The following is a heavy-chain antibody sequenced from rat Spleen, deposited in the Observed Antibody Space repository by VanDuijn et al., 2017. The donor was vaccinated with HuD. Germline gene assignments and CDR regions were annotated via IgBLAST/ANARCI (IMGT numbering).Heavy chain of an antibody. V-gene: IGHV5-31*01. CDR3: TSYTTDYYYVNYFDY. CDR2: ITNTGGST. J-gene: IGHJ2*01. CDR1: GFTFNNYW. Sequence: EVQLVESGGGLVQPGRSLKLSCVASGFTFNNYWMTWIRQAPGKGLEWVASITNTGGSTYYPDSVKGRFTISRDNAKSTLYLQMNSLRSEDTATYYCTSYTTDYYYVNYFDYWGQGVMVTVSS. D-gene: IGHD1-6*01.